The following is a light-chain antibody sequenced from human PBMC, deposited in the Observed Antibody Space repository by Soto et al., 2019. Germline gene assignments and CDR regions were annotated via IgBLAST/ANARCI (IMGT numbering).Light chain of an antibody. J-gene: IGLJ1*01. CDR1: TSDIAGYDY. Sequence: QSALTQPPSASGSPGQSVAISCTGTTSDIAGYDYVSWYQQHPGKAPKLMIYEVNKRTSGVPDRFSGSKSGNTASLTVSGLQAEDEADYYCSSHGGNSPYVFGTGTKLTVL. CDR3: SSHGGNSPYV. V-gene: IGLV2-8*01. CDR2: EVN.